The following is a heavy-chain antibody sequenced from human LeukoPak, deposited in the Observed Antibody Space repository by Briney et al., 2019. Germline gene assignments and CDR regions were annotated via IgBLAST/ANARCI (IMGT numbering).Heavy chain of an antibody. V-gene: IGHV4-4*07. J-gene: IGHJ4*02. D-gene: IGHD6-19*01. CDR3: ARHSPSGWYFFDF. CDR1: SDSISTYD. Sequence: SETLSLTCSVSSDSISTYDWSWIRPPAGKGLEWFGLIFPSRTAPYSSSLKRRLTMSVDRSKNQVSLKLISVTAADTAMYYGARHSPSGWYFFDFWGRGTLVTVSS. CDR2: IFPSRTA.